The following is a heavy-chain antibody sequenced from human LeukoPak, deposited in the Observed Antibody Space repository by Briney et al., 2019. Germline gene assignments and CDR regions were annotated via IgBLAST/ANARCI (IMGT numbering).Heavy chain of an antibody. Sequence: ASVKVSCKASGYTFTSYDINWVRQATGQGLEWMGWMNPNSGNTGYAQKFQGRVTMTRNTSISTAYMELSSLRSEDTAVYYCARGGMNLDIVVVVAAADDAFDIWGQGTMVTVSS. CDR1: GYTFTSYD. CDR3: ARGGMNLDIVVVVAAADDAFDI. V-gene: IGHV1-8*01. D-gene: IGHD2-15*01. J-gene: IGHJ3*02. CDR2: MNPNSGNT.